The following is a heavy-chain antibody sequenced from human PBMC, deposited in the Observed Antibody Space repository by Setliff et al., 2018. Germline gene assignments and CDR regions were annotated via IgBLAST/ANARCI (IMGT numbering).Heavy chain of an antibody. CDR2: IYHNGNT. V-gene: IGHV4-59*01. D-gene: IGHD3-10*01. Sequence: SETLSLTCTVSGGSISPYFWSWIRQPPGKGLEWIGYIYHNGNTNFNPSLKSRVNMSVDTSKNQIALNLKSVTAADTAVYYCARLSWDGLRYHGLDVWGQGTTVTVSS. CDR1: GGSISPYF. CDR3: ARLSWDGLRYHGLDV. J-gene: IGHJ6*02.